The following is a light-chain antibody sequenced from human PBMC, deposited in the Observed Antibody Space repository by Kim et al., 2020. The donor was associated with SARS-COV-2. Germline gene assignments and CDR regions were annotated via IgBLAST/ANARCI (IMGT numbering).Light chain of an antibody. J-gene: IGKJ4*01. CDR1: QSISNK. CDR3: QQYYNWPPVT. V-gene: IGKV3-15*01. CDR2: GAS. Sequence: EIVMTQSPATLSVSPGERVTLSCRASQSISNKLAWYQQKPGQAPRLLIYGASTRATGIPARFSGSGSGTEFTLNISSLQSGDFAVYYCQQYYNWPPVTFGGGTKVDIK.